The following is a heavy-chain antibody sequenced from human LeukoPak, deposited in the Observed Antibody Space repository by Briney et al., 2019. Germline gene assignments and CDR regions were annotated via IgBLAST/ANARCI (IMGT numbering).Heavy chain of an antibody. Sequence: ASVKVSCKASRYXFTSYGIVWVRQAPGQGLEYMGWISAYNGNTDYAQKLQGRVTMTTDTSTSTAYMELRSLRSDDTAVYYCARLELRWSGELLFGKKNWFDPWGQGTLVTVSS. CDR1: RYXFTSYG. D-gene: IGHD3-10*01. V-gene: IGHV1-18*01. J-gene: IGHJ5*02. CDR3: ARLELRWSGELLFGKKNWFDP. CDR2: ISAYNGNT.